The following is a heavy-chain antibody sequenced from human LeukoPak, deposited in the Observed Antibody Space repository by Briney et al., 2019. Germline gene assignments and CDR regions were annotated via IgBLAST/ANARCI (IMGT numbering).Heavy chain of an antibody. CDR2: ISAYNGNT. J-gene: IGHJ3*02. D-gene: IGHD3-10*01. V-gene: IGHV1-18*01. Sequence: GASVKVSCKASGYTFTSYGISWVRQAPGLGLEWMGWISAYNGNTNYAQKLQGRVTMTTDTSTSTAYMELRSLRSDDTAVYYCARDRGTGMIDAFDIWGQGTMVTVSS. CDR1: GYTFTSYG. CDR3: ARDRGTGMIDAFDI.